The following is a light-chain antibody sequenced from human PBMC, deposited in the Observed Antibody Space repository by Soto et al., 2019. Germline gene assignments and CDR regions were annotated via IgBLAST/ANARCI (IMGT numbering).Light chain of an antibody. Sequence: EIVLTQSPATLSLSPAERSTLSCMASQSVGGNVAWYQQIPGQPPKLLIFGASSRATGIADKFSGSGSGTDFTLTISRLEPEDFALYYCQHYGAAPITFGQGTRLEIK. CDR1: QSVGGN. J-gene: IGKJ5*01. CDR2: GAS. V-gene: IGKV3-20*01. CDR3: QHYGAAPIT.